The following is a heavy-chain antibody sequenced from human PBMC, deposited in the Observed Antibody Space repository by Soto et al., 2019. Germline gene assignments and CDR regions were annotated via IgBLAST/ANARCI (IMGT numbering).Heavy chain of an antibody. V-gene: IGHV4-30-4*01. J-gene: IGHJ5*02. Sequence: VAWGSSGALGGYWIWISQPPGMGLDWIGYIYHSGSTYHNPSLTSRVTISIASSKNQFSLNLRSVTAADTAVYYCASLRAAAGTHQLNWFDPLGQGTLVPVSS. CDR3: ASLRAAAGTHQLNWFDP. CDR2: IYHSGST. CDR1: WGSSGALGGY. D-gene: IGHD1-7*01.